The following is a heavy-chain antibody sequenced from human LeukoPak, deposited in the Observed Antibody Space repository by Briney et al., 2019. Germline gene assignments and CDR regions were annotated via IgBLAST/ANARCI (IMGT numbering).Heavy chain of an antibody. CDR1: GFSLSTSGVG. D-gene: IGHD6-13*01. CDR3: ARHSSSWYGNFFDY. V-gene: IGHV2-5*02. CDR2: IYWDDDK. J-gene: IGHJ4*02. Sequence: SGPTLVNPTQTLTLTCTFSGFSLSTSGVGVGWIRQPPGKAPEWLALIYWDDDKRYSPSLKSRLTITKDTSKNQVVLTMTNMDPVDTATYYCARHSSSWYGNFFDYWGQGTLVTVSS.